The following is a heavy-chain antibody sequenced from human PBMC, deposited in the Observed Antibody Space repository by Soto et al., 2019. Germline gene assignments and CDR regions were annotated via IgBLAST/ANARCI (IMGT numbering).Heavy chain of an antibody. CDR2: INAGNGNT. J-gene: IGHJ6*02. Sequence: ASVKVSCKASGYTFTSYAMHWVRQAPGQRLEWKGRINAGNGNTKYSQKFQGRVTITRDTSASTAYMELSSLSSEDTAVYYCARDPSYYGMDVWGQGTTVTVSS. V-gene: IGHV1-3*01. CDR1: GYTFTSYA. CDR3: ARDPSYYGMDV.